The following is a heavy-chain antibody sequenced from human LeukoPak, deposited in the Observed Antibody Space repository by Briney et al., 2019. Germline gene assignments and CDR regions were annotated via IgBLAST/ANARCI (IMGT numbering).Heavy chain of an antibody. J-gene: IGHJ3*02. CDR2: IIPLFDTT. D-gene: IGHD1-26*01. Sequence: SVKVSCKASGGTFSSYAISWVRQAPGQGLEWMGRIIPLFDTTNYAQKFQGRVTITTDEPTSTAYMELSSLRSEDTAVYYCARDGEGLTWDLRGGYAFDIWGQGTLVTVSS. CDR3: ARDGEGLTWDLRGGYAFDI. CDR1: GGTFSSYA. V-gene: IGHV1-69*05.